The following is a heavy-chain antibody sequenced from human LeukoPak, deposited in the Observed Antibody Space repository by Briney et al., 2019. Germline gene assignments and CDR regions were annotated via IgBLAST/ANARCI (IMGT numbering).Heavy chain of an antibody. Sequence: SGTLSLTCAVYGGSFSGYYWSWIRQPPGKGLEWIGEINHSGSTNYNPSLKSRVTISVDTSKNQFSLKLSSVTAADTAVYYCARAVRPSDAFDIWGQGTMVTVSS. J-gene: IGHJ3*02. V-gene: IGHV4-34*01. D-gene: IGHD2-2*01. CDR1: GGSFSGYY. CDR3: ARAVRPSDAFDI. CDR2: INHSGST.